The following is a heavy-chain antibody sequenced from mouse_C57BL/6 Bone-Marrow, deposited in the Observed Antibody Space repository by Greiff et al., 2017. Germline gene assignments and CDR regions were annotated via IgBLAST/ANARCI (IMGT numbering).Heavy chain of an antibody. D-gene: IGHD1-1*01. CDR3: ARAKFITTVVAIDWYFDV. V-gene: IGHV3-6*01. J-gene: IGHJ1*03. CDR2: ISYDGSN. CDR1: GYSITSGYY. Sequence: DVQLQESGPGLVKPSQSLSLTCSVTGYSITSGYYWNWIRQFPGNKLEWMGYISYDGSNNYNPSLKNRISITRDTSKNQFFLKLNSVTTEDTATYYCARAKFITTVVAIDWYFDVWGTGTTVTVSS.